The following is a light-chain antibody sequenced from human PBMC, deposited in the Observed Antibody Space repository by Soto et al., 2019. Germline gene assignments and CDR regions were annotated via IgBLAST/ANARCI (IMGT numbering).Light chain of an antibody. V-gene: IGKV2-28*01. CDR1: QSLLHSNGYNY. CDR3: MQALQTPT. J-gene: IGKJ4*01. CDR2: LGS. Sequence: DIVMTQSPLSLPVTPGEPASISCRSSQSLLHSNGYNYLDWYLQKPGQSPQIVIYLGSTRASGVRDRFSGSGSGIDFTLKISRVEAEDVGVYYCMQALQTPTFGGGTKVEIK.